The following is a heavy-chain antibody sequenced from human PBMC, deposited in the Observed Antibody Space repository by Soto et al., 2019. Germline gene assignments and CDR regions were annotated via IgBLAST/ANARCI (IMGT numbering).Heavy chain of an antibody. D-gene: IGHD3-10*01. CDR1: GFTFSSYA. J-gene: IGHJ3*02. V-gene: IGHV3-23*01. CDR2: ISGSGGST. Sequence: GGSLRLSCAASGFTFSSYAMSWVRQAPGKGLEWVSAISGSGGSTYYADSVKGRFTISRDNSKNTLYLQMNSLRAEDTAVYYCAKGPDTMVRGANAFDIWGQGTMVTV. CDR3: AKGPDTMVRGANAFDI.